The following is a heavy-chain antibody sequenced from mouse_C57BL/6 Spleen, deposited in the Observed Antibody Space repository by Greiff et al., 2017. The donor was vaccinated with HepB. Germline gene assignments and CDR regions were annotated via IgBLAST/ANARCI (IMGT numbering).Heavy chain of an antibody. CDR3: ARSLSDY. CDR2: INPYNGDT. D-gene: IGHD1-1*02. CDR1: GYSFTGYF. Sequence: LVESGPELVKPGDSVKISCKASGYSFTGYFMNWVMQSHGKSLEWIGRINPYNGDTFYNQKFKGKATLTVDKSSSTAHMELRSLTSEDSAVYYCARSLSDYWGQGTTLTVSS. J-gene: IGHJ2*01. V-gene: IGHV1-20*01.